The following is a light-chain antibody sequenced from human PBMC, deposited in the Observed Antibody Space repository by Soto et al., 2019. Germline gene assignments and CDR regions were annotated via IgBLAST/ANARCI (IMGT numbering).Light chain of an antibody. V-gene: IGKV1-33*01. Sequence: DIQMTQSPSSLSASVGNRVTITCQASQDIATYLNWYQQKPGKAPNLLIYDASNLETGVPSRFSGGGSGTHFTFTISNLQPEDIATYYCQQYYSFPLTFGGGTRWIS. CDR1: QDIATY. CDR3: QQYYSFPLT. CDR2: DAS. J-gene: IGKJ4*01.